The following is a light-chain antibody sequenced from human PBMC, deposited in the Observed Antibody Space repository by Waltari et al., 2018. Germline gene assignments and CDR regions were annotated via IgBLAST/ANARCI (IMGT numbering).Light chain of an antibody. CDR3: ATWDGSLTAWV. CDR1: TSNIGRTY. CDR2: RNN. Sequence: QSVLTQPPSASGTPGQRVTLSCSGSTSNIGRTYVSWYQQFPGTAPKLLVYRNNERPSGVPDRISGSKSGTSASLAISGLRSEDEADYYCATWDGSLTAWVFGGGTKVTVL. V-gene: IGLV1-47*01. J-gene: IGLJ3*02.